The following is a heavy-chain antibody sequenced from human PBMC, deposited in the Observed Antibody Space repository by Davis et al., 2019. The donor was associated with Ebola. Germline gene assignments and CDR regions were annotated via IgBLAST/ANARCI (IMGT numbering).Heavy chain of an antibody. D-gene: IGHD3-10*01. CDR2: IIPIFGTA. V-gene: IGHV1-69*06. CDR1: GGTFSSYA. Sequence: SVKVSCKASGGTFSSYAISWVRQAPGRGLEWMGGIIPIFGTANYAQKFQGRVTITADKSTSTAYMELSSLRSEDTAVYYCASEYYYGSGSQYWGQGTLVTVSS. J-gene: IGHJ4*02. CDR3: ASEYYYGSGSQY.